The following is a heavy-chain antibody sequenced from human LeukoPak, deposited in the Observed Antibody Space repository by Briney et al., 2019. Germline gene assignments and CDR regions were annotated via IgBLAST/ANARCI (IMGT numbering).Heavy chain of an antibody. J-gene: IGHJ5*02. CDR1: GGSISSGSYY. V-gene: IGHV4-61*02. CDR3: ARDRIDYDFWSGYANNWFDP. D-gene: IGHD3-3*01. CDR2: IYTSGST. Sequence: SQTLSLTCTVSGGSISSGSYYWSWIRQPAGKGLEWIGRIYTSGSTNYNPSLKSRVTISVDTSKNQFSLKLSSVTAVDTAVYYCARDRIDYDFWSGYANNWFDPWGQGTLVTVSS.